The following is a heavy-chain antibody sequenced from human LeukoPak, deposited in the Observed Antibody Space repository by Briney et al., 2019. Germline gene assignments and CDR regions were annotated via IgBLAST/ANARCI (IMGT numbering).Heavy chain of an antibody. CDR2: IYTSGST. V-gene: IGHV4-4*07. CDR1: GGSISSYY. CDR3: ARGRGIAAAGRYFDY. D-gene: IGHD6-13*01. J-gene: IGHJ4*02. Sequence: PSETLSLTCTVSGGSISSYYWSWIRQPAGKGLEWIGRIYTSGSTNYNPSLKSRVTMPVDTSKNQFSLKLSSVTAADTAVYYCARGRGIAAAGRYFDYWGQGTLVTVSS.